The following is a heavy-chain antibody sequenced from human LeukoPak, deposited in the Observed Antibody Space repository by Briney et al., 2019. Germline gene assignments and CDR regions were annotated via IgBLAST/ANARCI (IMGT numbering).Heavy chain of an antibody. CDR1: GFTFSDHY. CDR2: GRNRANNYTP. V-gene: IGHV3-72*01. Sequence: GGSLRLSCAASGFTFSDHYRDWVRQAPGKGLEWVGRGRNRANNYTPEYAASVKGRFTISRDDSKDSLYLQMNSLKTEDTAVYYCTRGGVAGNYYYPMDVWGQGTTVTVSS. CDR3: TRGGVAGNYYYPMDV. J-gene: IGHJ6*02. D-gene: IGHD2-15*01.